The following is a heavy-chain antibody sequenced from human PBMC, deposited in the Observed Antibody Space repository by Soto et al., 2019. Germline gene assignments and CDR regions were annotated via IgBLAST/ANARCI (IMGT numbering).Heavy chain of an antibody. J-gene: IGHJ4*02. V-gene: IGHV3-73*02. CDR3: TRAWSGGSCYSTSDFDY. Sequence: EVVLVESGGGLVQPGGSLKLSCAASGFRFTGSAIHWVRQAPGKGLEWVGLIRNRPNSYATAYAESLKGRVTISRDDSRNTSYLQVKSLKSEDTAVYFCTRAWSGGSCYSTSDFDYWGQGTLVTVSS. CDR2: IRNRPNSYAT. D-gene: IGHD2-15*01. CDR1: GFRFTGSA.